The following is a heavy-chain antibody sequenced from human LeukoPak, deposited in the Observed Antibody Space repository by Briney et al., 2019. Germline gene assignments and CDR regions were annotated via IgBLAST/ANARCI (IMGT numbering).Heavy chain of an antibody. CDR2: ISYDGSNK. Sequence: GGSLRLSCAASGFTFSSYAMHWVRQAPGKGLEWVAVISYDGSNKYYADSVKGRFTISRDNSKNTLYLQMNSLRAEDTAVYYCARDQYYFDSTEYYDANNFDFWGQGTLVTVSS. J-gene: IGHJ4*02. CDR3: ARDQYYFDSTEYYDANNFDF. V-gene: IGHV3-30*04. CDR1: GFTFSSYA. D-gene: IGHD3-22*01.